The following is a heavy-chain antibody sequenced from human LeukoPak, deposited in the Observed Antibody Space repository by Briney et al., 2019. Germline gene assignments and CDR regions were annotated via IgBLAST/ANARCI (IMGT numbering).Heavy chain of an antibody. J-gene: IGHJ4*02. CDR1: GFTFSSYA. CDR3: ARDRPLGQWLANLDY. Sequence: GGSLRLSCAASGFTFSSYAMHWVRQAPGKGLEWVAVISYDGSNKYYADSVKGRFTISRDNSKNTLYLQMNSLRAEGTAVYYCARDRPLGQWLANLDYWGQGTLVTVSS. V-gene: IGHV3-30-3*01. CDR2: ISYDGSNK. D-gene: IGHD6-19*01.